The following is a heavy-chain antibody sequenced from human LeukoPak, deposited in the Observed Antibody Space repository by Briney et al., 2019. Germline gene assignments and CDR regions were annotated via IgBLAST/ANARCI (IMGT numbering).Heavy chain of an antibody. V-gene: IGHV4-38-2*02. D-gene: IGHD6-13*01. CDR2: GHHSGST. CDR1: GGSISSGYY. CDR3: ARMEQQLVGY. J-gene: IGHJ4*02. Sequence: SETLSLTCTVSGGSISSGYYWGWIRQPPGKGLEWIGSGHHSGSTYYNPSLKSRVTISVDTSKNQFSLKLSSVTAADTAVYYCARMEQQLVGYWGQGTLVTVSS.